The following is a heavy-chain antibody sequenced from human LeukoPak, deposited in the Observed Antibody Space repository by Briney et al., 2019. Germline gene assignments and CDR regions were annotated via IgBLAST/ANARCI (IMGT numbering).Heavy chain of an antibody. CDR2: MNPNSGNT. V-gene: IGHV1-8*01. CDR3: ARDGRAIKQQLEGNWFDP. D-gene: IGHD6-13*01. CDR1: GYTFTGYD. Sequence: ASVKVSCKASGYTFTGYDINWVRQATGQGLEWMGWMNPNSGNTGYAQKIQGRVTMTRNTSISTAYMELSSLRSEDTAVYYSARDGRAIKQQLEGNWFDPWGQGTLVTVSS. J-gene: IGHJ5*02.